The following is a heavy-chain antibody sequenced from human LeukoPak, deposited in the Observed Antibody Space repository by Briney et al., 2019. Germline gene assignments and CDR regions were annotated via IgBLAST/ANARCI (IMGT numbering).Heavy chain of an antibody. CDR2: IHSNNGNT. J-gene: IGHJ6*01. V-gene: IGHV1-18*01. D-gene: IGHD2-15*01. Sequence: ASVKVSCKASGYTFSNYGISWVRQAPGQGLEWIGWIHSNNGNTSYAQRLQGRVTMTTDPSTSTAYMELRSLRSDDTAVYYCARHIVVVREYYYFGMDVWGQGTTVTVSS. CDR1: GYTFSNYG. CDR3: ARHIVVVREYYYFGMDV.